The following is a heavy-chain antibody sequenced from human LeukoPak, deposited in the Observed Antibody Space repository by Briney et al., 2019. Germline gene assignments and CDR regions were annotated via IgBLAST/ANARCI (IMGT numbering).Heavy chain of an antibody. CDR2: ISSNGDNT. CDR1: GFPFNTYA. V-gene: IGHV3-64D*06. Sequence: GGSLRLSCSASGFPFNTYAIHWVRQAPGKGLEYVAGISSNGDNTDFADSAKGRFTIPRDNSKSTLFLQMNSLRAEDTAVYFCTRDSALLGVAFDLWGQGTVVTVSS. D-gene: IGHD2-15*01. CDR3: TRDSALLGVAFDL. J-gene: IGHJ3*01.